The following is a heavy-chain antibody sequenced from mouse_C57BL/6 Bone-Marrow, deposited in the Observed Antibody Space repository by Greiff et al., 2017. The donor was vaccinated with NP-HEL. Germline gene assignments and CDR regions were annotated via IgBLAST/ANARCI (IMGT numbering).Heavy chain of an antibody. Sequence: VQLKESGTVLARPGASVKMSCKTSGYTFTSYWMHWVKQRPGQGLEWIGAIYPGNSDTSYNQKFKGKAKLTAVTSASTAYMELSSLTNEDSAVYYCTSLLRWGCAYWGQGTLVTVSA. D-gene: IGHD1-2*01. V-gene: IGHV1-5*01. CDR1: GYTFTSYW. CDR3: TSLLRWGCAY. CDR2: IYPGNSDT. J-gene: IGHJ3*01.